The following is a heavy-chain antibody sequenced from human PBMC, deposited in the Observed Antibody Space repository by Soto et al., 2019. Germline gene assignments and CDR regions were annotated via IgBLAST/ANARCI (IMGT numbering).Heavy chain of an antibody. CDR3: ARGHYGLEV. Sequence: GGSLRLSCAASGFTFSEKWMTWVRQAPGRGLEWVAHINQGGSEKFYVDSVKGRFTISRDNAKNSLSLQMNSLIDEDTAVYYCARGHYGLEVWGQGTTVTVS. CDR2: INQGGSEK. CDR1: GFTFSEKW. J-gene: IGHJ6*02. V-gene: IGHV3-7*03.